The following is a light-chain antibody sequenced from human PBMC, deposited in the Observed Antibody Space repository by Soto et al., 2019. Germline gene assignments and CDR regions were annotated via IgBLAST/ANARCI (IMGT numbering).Light chain of an antibody. CDR2: AAS. Sequence: DINVTHSPSFLSASVGDRVTITCRASQGISSFLAWYQQKPGKAPNLLMYAASTLQSGVPSRFSGSGSGTDFTLTISSLQAEDFATYYCQQLSIYPSTFGGGTKVDI. CDR1: QGISSF. V-gene: IGKV1-9*01. CDR3: QQLSIYPST. J-gene: IGKJ4*01.